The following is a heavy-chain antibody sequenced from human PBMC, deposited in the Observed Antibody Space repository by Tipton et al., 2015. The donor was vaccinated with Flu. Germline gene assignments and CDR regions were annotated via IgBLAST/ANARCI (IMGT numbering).Heavy chain of an antibody. CDR2: ISFSGSS. J-gene: IGHJ4*02. CDR3: ARASSPVVVTAIRLDY. CDR1: GGSISSYY. Sequence: TLSLTCTVSGGSISSYYWSWNRQHPGKGLEWIGYISFSGSSYYSPSLSSRVTISADTSKNEFSLRLSSVTAADTAVYYCARASSPVVVTAIRLDYWGQGAHVTISS. V-gene: IGHV4-59*06. D-gene: IGHD2-21*02.